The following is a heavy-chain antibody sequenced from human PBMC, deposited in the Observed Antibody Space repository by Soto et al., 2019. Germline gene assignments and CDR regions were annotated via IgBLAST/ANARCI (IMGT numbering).Heavy chain of an antibody. V-gene: IGHV1-8*02. CDR2: MNPDSGNV. CDR3: ATRGVVIPPR. J-gene: IGHJ4*02. CDR1: GYTFTSFD. D-gene: IGHD2-21*01. Sequence: QVQLVQSGAEVKEPGASVKVSCKASGYTFTSFDINWVRQATGQGLEWMGWMNPDSGNVGYAQKFQGRVTMTRNTSISTAYMELSSLRSEDTAMYYCATRGVVIPPRWGQGTLVTVSS.